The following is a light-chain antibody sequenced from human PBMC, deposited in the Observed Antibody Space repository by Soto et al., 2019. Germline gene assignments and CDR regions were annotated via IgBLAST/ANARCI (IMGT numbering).Light chain of an antibody. V-gene: IGKV1-5*03. Sequence: DIQMTQSPSTLSASVGDRVTITCRASQSISSWLAWYQQKPGKAPKLLIYKASTLESGVPSRFSGSGSGTEFTLTISSLQPDDFATYYCQQSFTFGPPPKVDIK. CDR3: QQSFT. CDR2: KAS. CDR1: QSISSW. J-gene: IGKJ3*01.